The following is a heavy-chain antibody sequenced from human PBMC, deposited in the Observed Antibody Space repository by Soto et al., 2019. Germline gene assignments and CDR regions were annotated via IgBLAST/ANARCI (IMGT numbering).Heavy chain of an antibody. CDR2: ISYDGSNK. Sequence: QVQLVESGGGEVQPGRSPRLSCAASGFTFSSYAMHWVRQAPGKGLEWVAVISYDGSNKYYADSVKGRFTISRDNSKNTLYLQMNSLRAEDTAVYYCARDGGLYDIFGGMDVWGQGTTVTVSS. CDR3: ARDGGLYDIFGGMDV. J-gene: IGHJ6*02. CDR1: GFTFSSYA. D-gene: IGHD3-9*01. V-gene: IGHV3-30-3*01.